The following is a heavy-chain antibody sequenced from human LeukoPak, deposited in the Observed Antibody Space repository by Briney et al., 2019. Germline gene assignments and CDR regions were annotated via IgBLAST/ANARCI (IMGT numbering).Heavy chain of an antibody. CDR2: ISYDGSNT. D-gene: IGHD1-26*01. Sequence: GGSLRLSCAASGFTFSNYGMDWVRQAPGKGLGWVAVISYDGSNTYYIDSVKGRFTISRDNTKHTLFLQMNSLRAEDTALYYCAKYPGGFTGIVNDYHMDVWGKGTTVTVSS. V-gene: IGHV3-30*18. CDR1: GFTFSNYG. CDR3: AKYPGGFTGIVNDYHMDV. J-gene: IGHJ6*03.